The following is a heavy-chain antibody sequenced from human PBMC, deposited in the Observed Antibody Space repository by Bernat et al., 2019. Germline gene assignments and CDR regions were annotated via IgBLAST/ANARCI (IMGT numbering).Heavy chain of an antibody. CDR2: IDPSDSYT. J-gene: IGHJ3*02. CDR3: ASDDYYGAGSYYHAFDI. V-gene: IGHV5-10-1*03. Sequence: EVQLVQSGAEVKKPGESLRISRKGSGYSFTSYWISWVREMPGKGLEWMWRIDPSDSYTNYSPSFQGHVTISADKAISTAYLQWSSLKASDTAMYYCASDDYYGAGSYYHAFDIWGQGTMVTVSS. CDR1: GYSFTSYW. D-gene: IGHD3-10*01.